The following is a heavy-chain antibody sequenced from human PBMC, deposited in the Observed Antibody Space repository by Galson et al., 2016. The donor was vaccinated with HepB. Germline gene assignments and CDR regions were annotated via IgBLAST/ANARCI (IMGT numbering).Heavy chain of an antibody. Sequence: SLRLSCAASGFTFSLYSMYWVRQAPGKGLDWVSSINGGGGITYYADSVKGRFTISRDNSKNTVYLQMNSLRAEDTAIYYCAKEGTIFGMIPYGVDVWGQGTTVTVSS. D-gene: IGHD3-3*01. J-gene: IGHJ6*02. CDR2: INGGGGIT. CDR3: AKEGTIFGMIPYGVDV. V-gene: IGHV3-23*01. CDR1: GFTFSLYS.